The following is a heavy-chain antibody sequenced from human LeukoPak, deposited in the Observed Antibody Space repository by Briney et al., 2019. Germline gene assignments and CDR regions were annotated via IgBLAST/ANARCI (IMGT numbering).Heavy chain of an antibody. J-gene: IGHJ4*02. CDR1: GFTFSGSA. CDR2: VRSKANSYAT. V-gene: IGHV3-73*01. Sequence: GGSLKLSCAASGFTFSGSAMHWVRQASGKGLEWVGRVRSKANSYATAYAASVKGRFTISRDDSKNTAYLQMNSLKTEDTAVYYCARDAWYSRGWHWTFDYWGRGTLVTVSS. D-gene: IGHD6-19*01. CDR3: ARDAWYSRGWHWTFDY.